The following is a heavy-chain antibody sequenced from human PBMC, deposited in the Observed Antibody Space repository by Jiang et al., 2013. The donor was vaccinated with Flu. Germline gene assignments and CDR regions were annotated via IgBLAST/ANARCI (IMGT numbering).Heavy chain of an antibody. D-gene: IGHD3-22*01. CDR3: ARQDFGRYDSSGYYYDYFQH. CDR2: IYYSGST. J-gene: IGHJ1*01. Sequence: GKGLEWIGSIYYSGSTYYNPSLKSRVTISVDTSKNQFSLKLSSVTAADTAVYYCARQDFGRYDSSGYYYDYFQHWGQGTLVTVSS. V-gene: IGHV4-39*07.